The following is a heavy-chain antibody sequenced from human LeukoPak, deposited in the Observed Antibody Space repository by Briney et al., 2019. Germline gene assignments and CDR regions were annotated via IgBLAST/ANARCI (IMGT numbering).Heavy chain of an antibody. CDR2: ISSNGGST. J-gene: IGHJ3*02. V-gene: IGHV3-64*01. CDR1: GFTFSSYA. Sequence: PGRSLRLSCAASGFTFSSYAMHWVRQAPGKGLEYVSAISSNGGSTYYANSVKGRFTISRDNSKNTLYLQMGSLRAEDMAVYYCARAHWTYCGGDCYSYAFDIWGQGTMVTVSS. D-gene: IGHD2-21*02. CDR3: ARAHWTYCGGDCYSYAFDI.